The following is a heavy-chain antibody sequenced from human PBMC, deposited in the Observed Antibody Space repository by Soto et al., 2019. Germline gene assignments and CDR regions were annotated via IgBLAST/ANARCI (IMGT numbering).Heavy chain of an antibody. J-gene: IGHJ4*02. CDR2: ISYHGNER. V-gene: IGHV3-30*18. Sequence: QVQLVESGGGVVQPGRSLRLSCAASGFTFSVYGLHWVRQAPGKGLEWVAVISYHGNERFYADSVKGRFNISRDNSKNTLYLQMNSLRTEDTAVYFCAKDGGHCSSGSCHVPSDHWGRGTLVTVSS. D-gene: IGHD2-15*01. CDR3: AKDGGHCSSGSCHVPSDH. CDR1: GFTFSVYG.